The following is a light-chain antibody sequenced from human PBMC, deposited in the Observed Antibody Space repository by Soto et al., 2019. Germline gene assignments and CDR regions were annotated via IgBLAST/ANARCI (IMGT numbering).Light chain of an antibody. CDR2: DVS. CDR1: SSDVGGYNY. Sequence: QSVLTQPRSVSGSPGQSVTISCTGTSSDVGGYNYVSWHQQHPGKAPKLMIYDVSKRPSGVPDRFSGSKSGNTASLTISGLQAEDEADYYCCSYAGSYTNYVFGTGTKVTVL. CDR3: CSYAGSYTNYV. V-gene: IGLV2-11*01. J-gene: IGLJ1*01.